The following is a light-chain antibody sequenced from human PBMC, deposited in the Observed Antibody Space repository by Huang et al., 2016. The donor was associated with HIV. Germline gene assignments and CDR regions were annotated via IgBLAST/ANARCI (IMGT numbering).Light chain of an antibody. CDR1: QDIANS. J-gene: IGKJ5*01. CDR2: AAS. CDR3: QQLHSYPIT. Sequence: QLTQSPSSLSMSVGDRVIITCQASQDIANSLAWYQHKSGRAPKLLISAASTLQSGVPSRFSGGSAGTYFTLIITNLQPDDFASYYCQQLHSYPITFGQGTRLDI. V-gene: IGKV1-9*01.